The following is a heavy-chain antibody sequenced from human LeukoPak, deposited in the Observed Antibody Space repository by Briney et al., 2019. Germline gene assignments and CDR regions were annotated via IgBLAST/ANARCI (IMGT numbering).Heavy chain of an antibody. J-gene: IGHJ4*02. CDR2: ISAYNGNT. CDR3: ARARSSGWYYD. Sequence: ASVKVSCKASGYTFTSHGISWVRQAPGQGLEWMGWISAYNGNTNYAQKLQGRVTMTPDTSTSTAYMELRSLRSDDTAVYYCARARSSGWYYDWGQGTLVTVSS. D-gene: IGHD6-19*01. V-gene: IGHV1-18*01. CDR1: GYTFTSHG.